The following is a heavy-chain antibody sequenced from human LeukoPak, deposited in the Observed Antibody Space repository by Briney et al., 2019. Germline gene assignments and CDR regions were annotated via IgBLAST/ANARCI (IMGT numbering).Heavy chain of an antibody. CDR1: GFTFNGYG. V-gene: IGHV3-48*01. J-gene: IGHJ1*01. CDR3: STYSILNAREFRY. D-gene: IGHD4-11*01. CDR2: ISSISSTI. Sequence: GGSLRLSCAASGFTFNGYGMNWVRQAPGKGLEWVSYISSISSTIHYSDSVKGRFTISRDNAKNSLYLQMNSLRAEDTAVYSCSTYSILNAREFRYWGQGTLVTVTS.